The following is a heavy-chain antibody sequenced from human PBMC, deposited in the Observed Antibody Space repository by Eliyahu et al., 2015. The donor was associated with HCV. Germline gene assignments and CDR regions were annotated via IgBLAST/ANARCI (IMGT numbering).Heavy chain of an antibody. J-gene: IGHJ4*02. CDR2: INVYNRNT. V-gene: IGHV1-18*04. Sequence: QVNLVQSGGXVKKPGASVTVSCXXSGYTFXSYGXSWVXQAPGQGLXWLGRINVYNRNTKYAQKFQGRVTLTTDTSTNTAYLELRSLTSDDTAVYYCARDGENYRVRSPPLDYWGQGTLVTVSS. CDR3: ARDGENYRVRSPPLDY. D-gene: IGHD5-24*01. CDR1: GYTFXSYG.